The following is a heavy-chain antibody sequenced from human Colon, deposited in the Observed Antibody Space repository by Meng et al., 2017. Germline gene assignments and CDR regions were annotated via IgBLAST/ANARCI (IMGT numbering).Heavy chain of an antibody. V-gene: IGHV4-61*01. CDR1: GGSVSSGTYY. J-gene: IGHJ4*02. D-gene: IGHD1-14*01. CDR3: ARDRVPGKY. Sequence: GRVQGSGPGWVRPSETLSLTCTVSGGSVSSGTYYWSWIRQPPGKGLEWIGCIYYSGTTNYNPSLKSRVTISVDTSKNQFSLKLSSVTPADTAVYFCARDRVPGKYWGQGTLVTVSS. CDR2: IYYSGTT.